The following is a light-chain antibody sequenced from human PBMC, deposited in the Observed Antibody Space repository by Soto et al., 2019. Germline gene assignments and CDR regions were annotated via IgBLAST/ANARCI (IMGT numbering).Light chain of an antibody. CDR2: DTG. J-gene: IGLJ2*01. V-gene: IGLV7-46*01. CDR1: TGAVTSGHY. Sequence: QAVVTQEPSLTVSPGGTVSLTCGTSTGAVTSGHYPYWSQQKPGQAPKTVIYDTGNRHSWTPARFSGSLLGGKAALTLSGAQPEDEADYYCLLSYSGARVFGGGTKLTVL. CDR3: LLSYSGARV.